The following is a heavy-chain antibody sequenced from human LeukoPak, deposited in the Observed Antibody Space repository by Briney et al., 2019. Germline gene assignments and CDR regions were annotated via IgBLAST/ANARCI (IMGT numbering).Heavy chain of an antibody. V-gene: IGHV1-2*02. D-gene: IGHD6-6*01. CDR3: ARVADWVAARAFDI. J-gene: IGHJ3*02. CDR1: GYTFTGYY. Sequence: ASVKVSCKASGYTFTGYYMHWVRQAPGQGLEWMGWINPNSGGTNYAQKFQGRVTMTRDTSISTAYMELSRLRSDDTAVYYCARVADWVAARAFDIWGQGTMVTVSS. CDR2: INPNSGGT.